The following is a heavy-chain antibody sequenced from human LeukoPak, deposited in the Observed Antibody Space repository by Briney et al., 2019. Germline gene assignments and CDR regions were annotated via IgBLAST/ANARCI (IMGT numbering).Heavy chain of an antibody. CDR1: GGSFSGYY. CDR3: ARGRRPGYDYVWGSYRYRPYYFDY. V-gene: IGHV4-34*01. Sequence: SETLSLTCAVYGGSFSGYYWSWIRQPPGKGLEWIGEINHSGSTNYNPSLKSRVTISVDTSKNQFSLKLSSVTAADTAVYYCARGRRPGYDYVWGSYRYRPYYFDYWGQGTLVTVSS. D-gene: IGHD3-16*02. J-gene: IGHJ4*02. CDR2: INHSGST.